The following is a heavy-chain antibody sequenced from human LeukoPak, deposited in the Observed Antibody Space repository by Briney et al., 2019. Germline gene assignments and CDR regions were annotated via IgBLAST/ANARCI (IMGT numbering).Heavy chain of an antibody. J-gene: IGHJ4*02. Sequence: GRSLRLSCAASGFTFSSYAMHWVRQAPGKGLEWVAVISYDGSNKYYADSVKGRFTIPRDNSKNTLFLQMNSLRVEDAAVYYCACPSYCTSTSCYEPPSDYWGQGTLVTVSS. CDR2: ISYDGSNK. CDR3: ACPSYCTSTSCYEPPSDY. D-gene: IGHD2-2*01. V-gene: IGHV3-30-3*01. CDR1: GFTFSSYA.